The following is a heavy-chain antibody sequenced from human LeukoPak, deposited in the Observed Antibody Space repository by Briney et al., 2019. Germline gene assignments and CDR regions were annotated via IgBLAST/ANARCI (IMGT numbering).Heavy chain of an antibody. J-gene: IGHJ5*01. CDR2: INHSGST. CDR1: GGSFSGYY. V-gene: IGHV4-34*01. CDR3: ARFERSPLFDS. Sequence: SETLSLTCAVYGGSFSGYYWSWIRQPPGKGLEWIGEINHSGSTNYNPSLKSRVTISVDTSKNQFSLKLSSVTAADTAVYSCARFERSPLFDSWGHGTLVTVSS. D-gene: IGHD3-9*01.